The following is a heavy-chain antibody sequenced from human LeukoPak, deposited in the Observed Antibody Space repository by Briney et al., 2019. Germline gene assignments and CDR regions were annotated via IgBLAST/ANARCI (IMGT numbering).Heavy chain of an antibody. CDR1: GGSISSSSYY. CDR3: ARDSYGSGWYPNWFDP. Sequence: SETLSLTCTVSGGSISSSSYYWGWIRQPPGKGLEWIRSIYYSGSTYYNPSLKSRVTISVDTSKNQFSLKLSSVTAADTAVYYCARDSYGSGWYPNWFDPWGQGTLVTVSS. CDR2: IYYSGST. J-gene: IGHJ5*02. D-gene: IGHD6-19*01. V-gene: IGHV4-39*07.